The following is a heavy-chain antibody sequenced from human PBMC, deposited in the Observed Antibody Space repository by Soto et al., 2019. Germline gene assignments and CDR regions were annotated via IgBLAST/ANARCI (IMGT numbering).Heavy chain of an antibody. CDR2: TYYRSKWYN. CDR1: GDSVSSNSAA. Sequence: SQTLSLTCAISGDSVSSNSAAWNWIRQSPSRGLEWLGRTYYRSKWYNDYAVSVKSRITINPDTSKNQFSLQLNSVTPEDTAVYYCAKGNYYGSGSPLYYYGMDVWGQGTTVTVSS. V-gene: IGHV6-1*01. J-gene: IGHJ6*02. CDR3: AKGNYYGSGSPLYYYGMDV. D-gene: IGHD3-10*01.